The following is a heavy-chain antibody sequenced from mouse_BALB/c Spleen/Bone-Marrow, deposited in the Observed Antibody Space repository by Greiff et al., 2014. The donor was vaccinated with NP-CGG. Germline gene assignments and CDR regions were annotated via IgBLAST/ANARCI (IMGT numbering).Heavy chain of an antibody. V-gene: IGHV3-6*02. Sequence: VQLKESGPGLVKPSQSLSLTCSATGYSITSGYYWNWIRQFPGNKLEWMGYISYDGSNNYNPSLKNRISITRDTSKNQFFLKLNSVTTEDTATYYCASYFYYAMDYWGQGTSVTVSS. CDR3: ASYFYYAMDY. CDR1: GYSITSGYY. J-gene: IGHJ4*01. CDR2: ISYDGSN. D-gene: IGHD1-1*01.